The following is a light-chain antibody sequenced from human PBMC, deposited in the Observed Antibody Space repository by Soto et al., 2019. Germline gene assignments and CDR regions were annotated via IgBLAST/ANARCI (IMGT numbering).Light chain of an antibody. J-gene: IGLJ1*01. CDR3: SSYAGGTFYV. CDR2: EVS. V-gene: IGLV2-8*01. Sequence: SALTQPPSASGSPGQSVTISCTGTSSDVGGYKYVSWYQQHPGKAPKLMIYEVSKRPSGVPDRFSGSKSGNTASLTVSGLQAEDEADYYCSSYAGGTFYVFGTGTKVTVL. CDR1: SSDVGGYKY.